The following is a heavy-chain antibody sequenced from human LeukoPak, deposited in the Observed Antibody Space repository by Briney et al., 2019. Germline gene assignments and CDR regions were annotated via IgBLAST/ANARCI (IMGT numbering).Heavy chain of an antibody. J-gene: IGHJ6*02. V-gene: IGHV3-23*01. CDR2: ISGSGGST. D-gene: IGHD2-15*01. CDR1: GFTFSSYA. CDR3: AKSCGGGCYYYGMDV. Sequence: GGSLRLSCAASGFTFSSYAMSWVRQAPGKGLEWVSAISGSGGSTYYADSVKGRFTISRDNSKNTLYLQMNSLRAEDTAVYYCAKSCGGGCYYYGMDVWGQGTTVTVSS.